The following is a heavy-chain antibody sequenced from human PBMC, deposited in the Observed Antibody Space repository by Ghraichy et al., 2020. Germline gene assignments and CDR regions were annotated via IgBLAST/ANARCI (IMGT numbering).Heavy chain of an antibody. D-gene: IGHD1-26*01. CDR3: VSGAPYYYYGMDV. CDR1: GFTFSSYA. CDR2: ISSNGGST. Sequence: GGSLRLSCSASGFTFSSYAMHWVRQAPGKGLEYVSAISSNGGSTYYADSVKGRFTISRDNSKNTLYLQMSSLRAEDTAVYYCVSGAPYYYYGMDVWGQGTTVTVSS. V-gene: IGHV3-64D*09. J-gene: IGHJ6*02.